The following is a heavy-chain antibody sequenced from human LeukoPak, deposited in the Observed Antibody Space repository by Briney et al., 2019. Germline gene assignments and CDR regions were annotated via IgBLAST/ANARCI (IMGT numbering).Heavy chain of an antibody. D-gene: IGHD3-22*01. Sequence: HAGGSLRLSCAASGFTFTSYAMSWVRQAPGKGLEWVSTISGSGGSTFYADSVKGRFTISRDNSKNTLYLQMNSLRAEDTAVYYCAKVHSSGYYECLDYWGQGTLVPVSS. J-gene: IGHJ4*02. V-gene: IGHV3-23*01. CDR3: AKVHSSGYYECLDY. CDR2: ISGSGGST. CDR1: GFTFTSYA.